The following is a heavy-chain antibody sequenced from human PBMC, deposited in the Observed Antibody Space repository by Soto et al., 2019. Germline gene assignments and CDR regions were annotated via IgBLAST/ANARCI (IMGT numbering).Heavy chain of an antibody. J-gene: IGHJ4*02. Sequence: QVQLVQSGAEGKKPGASVRVSCQTSAYTFTNYAVSWVRQAPGQGLEWMGWISGDTGNTIYAQKYQGRVTMTTDTSTRKAYMELRSPRSDDTAVYSCATGFLGYCLGSSCYSASWGQGTRVNVSS. D-gene: IGHD2-15*01. CDR1: AYTFTNYA. CDR2: ISGDTGNT. V-gene: IGHV1-18*01. CDR3: ATGFLGYCLGSSCYSAS.